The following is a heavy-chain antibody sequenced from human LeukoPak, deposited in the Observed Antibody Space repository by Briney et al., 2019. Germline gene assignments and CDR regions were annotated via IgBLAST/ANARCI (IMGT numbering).Heavy chain of an antibody. Sequence: GGSLRLSCAASGFTFSNYAMSWVRQAPGKGLEWVSAISGSGGSTYYADSVKGRFTISRDNSKNTLYLQMNSLRAEDTAVYYCAKDPDCTGGICYTFFDYWGQGTLVTVSS. CDR1: GFTFSNYA. J-gene: IGHJ4*02. CDR2: ISGSGGST. CDR3: AKDPDCTGGICYTFFDY. V-gene: IGHV3-23*01. D-gene: IGHD2-8*02.